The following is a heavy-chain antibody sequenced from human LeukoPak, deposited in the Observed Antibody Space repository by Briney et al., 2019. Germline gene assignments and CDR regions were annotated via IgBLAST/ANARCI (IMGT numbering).Heavy chain of an antibody. CDR2: IYYSGST. Sequence: SETLSLTCTVSGGSISSYYWSWIRQPPGKGLEWIGYIYYSGSTNYNPSLKSRVTISVDTSKNQFSLKLSSVTAADTAVYYCVRILTGYGSSYYYYGMDAWGQGTTVTVSS. V-gene: IGHV4-59*08. D-gene: IGHD3-9*01. J-gene: IGHJ6*02. CDR3: VRILTGYGSSYYYYGMDA. CDR1: GGSISSYY.